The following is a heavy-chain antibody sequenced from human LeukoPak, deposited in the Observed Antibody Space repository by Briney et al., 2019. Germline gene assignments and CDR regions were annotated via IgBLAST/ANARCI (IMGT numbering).Heavy chain of an antibody. Sequence: ASVKVSCKASGYTFTSYYMHWVRQAPGQGLEWMGIINPSGGSTSYAQKFQGRVTMTRDMSTSTVYMELSSLRSEDTAVYYCARAYYYGSGTQLGAFDPWGQGTLVTVSS. J-gene: IGHJ5*02. D-gene: IGHD3-10*01. CDR1: GYTFTSYY. V-gene: IGHV1-46*01. CDR3: ARAYYYGSGTQLGAFDP. CDR2: INPSGGST.